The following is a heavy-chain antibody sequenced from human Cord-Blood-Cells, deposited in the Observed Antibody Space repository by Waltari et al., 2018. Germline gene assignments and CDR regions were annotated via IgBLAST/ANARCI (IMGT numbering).Heavy chain of an antibody. CDR2: IYYSGST. Sequence: QLQLQESGPGLVKPSETLSLTCTVSVGSISSSSYYWGWIRQPPGKGLEWIGSIYYSGSTYYNPSLKSRVTISVDTSKNQFSLKLSSVTAADTAVYYCARHQTGDLTNFDLWGRGTLVTVSS. V-gene: IGHV4-39*01. J-gene: IGHJ2*01. D-gene: IGHD7-27*01. CDR3: ARHQTGDLTNFDL. CDR1: VGSISSSSYY.